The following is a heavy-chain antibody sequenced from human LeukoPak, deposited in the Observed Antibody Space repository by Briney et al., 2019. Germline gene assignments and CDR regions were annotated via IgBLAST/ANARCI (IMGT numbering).Heavy chain of an antibody. CDR1: GGSISSYY. J-gene: IGHJ1*01. V-gene: IGHV4-4*07. Sequence: SETLSLTCTVSGGSISSYYWSWIRQPAGKGLEWIGRIYTSGSTNYNPSLKSRVTMSVDTSKNQFSLKLSSVTAADTAVYYCARSDYSGSYWADYFQHWGQGTLVTVSS. CDR2: IYTSGST. D-gene: IGHD1-26*01. CDR3: ARSDYSGSYWADYFQH.